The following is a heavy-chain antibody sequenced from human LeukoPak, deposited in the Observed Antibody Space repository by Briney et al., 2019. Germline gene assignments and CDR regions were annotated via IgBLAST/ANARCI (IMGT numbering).Heavy chain of an antibody. V-gene: IGHV3-23*01. D-gene: IGHD3-22*01. CDR2: ISGSGGST. CDR3: ASLPDSGSYYPFDY. J-gene: IGHJ4*02. Sequence: GGSLRLSCAASGFTFSSYAMSWVRQAPGKRLEWVSAISGSGGSTYYADSVKGRFTISRDNSKNTLYLQMNSLRAEDTAVYSCASLPDSGSYYPFDYWGQGTLVTVSA. CDR1: GFTFSSYA.